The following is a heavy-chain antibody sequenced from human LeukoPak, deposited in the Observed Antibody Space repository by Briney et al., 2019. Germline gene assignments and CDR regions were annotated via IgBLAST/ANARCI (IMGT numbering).Heavy chain of an antibody. V-gene: IGHV3-30*02. CDR2: IQFDGTDE. CDR3: TTDELERCGGDCCY. D-gene: IGHD2-21*02. J-gene: IGHJ4*02. CDR1: GFIFSTYG. Sequence: GGSLRLSCTASGFIFSTYGMHWVRQAPGKGLEWVAFIQFDGTDEHYADSVKGRFTISRDNSKNTLFLQMNSLRVEDTSVYYCTTDELERCGGDCCYWGQGTLVTVSS.